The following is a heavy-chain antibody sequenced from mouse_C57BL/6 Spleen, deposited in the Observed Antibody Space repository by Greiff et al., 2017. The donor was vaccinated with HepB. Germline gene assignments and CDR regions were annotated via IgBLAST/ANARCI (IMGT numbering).Heavy chain of an antibody. V-gene: IGHV5-4*01. CDR1: GFTFSSYA. CDR3: ARDRAVVAMDY. J-gene: IGHJ4*01. Sequence: EVNVVESGGGLVKPGGSLKLSCAASGFTFSSYAMSWVRQTPEKRLEWVATISDGGSYTYYPDNVKGRFTISRDNAKNNLYLQMSHLKSEDTAMYYCARDRAVVAMDYWGQGTSVTVSS. CDR2: ISDGGSYT. D-gene: IGHD1-1*01.